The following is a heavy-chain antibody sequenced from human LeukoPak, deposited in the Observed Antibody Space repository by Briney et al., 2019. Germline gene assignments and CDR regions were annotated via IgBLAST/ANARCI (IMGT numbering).Heavy chain of an antibody. J-gene: IGHJ4*02. D-gene: IGHD6-19*01. V-gene: IGHV4-59*08. Sequence: PSETLSLTCTVSGGSISSYYWSWIRQPPGKGLEWIGYVYYRGSANYNPSLKSRVTISIDTSKNQFSLKLSSVTAADTAVYYCARHGSDWTFDYWGQGALVTVSS. CDR2: VYYRGSA. CDR1: GGSISSYY. CDR3: ARHGSDWTFDY.